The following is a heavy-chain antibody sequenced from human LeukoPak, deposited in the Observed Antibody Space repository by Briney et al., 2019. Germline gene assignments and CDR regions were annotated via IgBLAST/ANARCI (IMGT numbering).Heavy chain of an antibody. Sequence: PSETLSLTCTVSGGSISSYYWSWIRQPAGKGLEWIGRIYTSGSTNYNPSLKSRVTMSVDTSKNQFSLKLSSVTAADTAVYYCARGTMVRASDYYYMGVWGKGTTVTVSS. J-gene: IGHJ6*03. CDR2: IYTSGST. V-gene: IGHV4-4*07. D-gene: IGHD3-10*01. CDR3: ARGTMVRASDYYYMGV. CDR1: GGSISSYY.